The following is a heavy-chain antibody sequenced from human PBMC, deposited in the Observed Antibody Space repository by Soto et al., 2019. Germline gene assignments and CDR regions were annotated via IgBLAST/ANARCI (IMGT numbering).Heavy chain of an antibody. D-gene: IGHD2-15*01. Sequence: PGGSLRLSCQASGFTFSSYAMSWVRQAPGKGLAWVSRVDSSHRAFYADPVKGRFTISRDNSKNTVSLQMNSLRAEDTALYYCAKWVRGGSYYCDFWGQGTMVTVSS. J-gene: IGHJ4*02. CDR2: VDSSHRA. V-gene: IGHV3-23*05. CDR1: GFTFSSYA. CDR3: AKWVRGGSYYCDF.